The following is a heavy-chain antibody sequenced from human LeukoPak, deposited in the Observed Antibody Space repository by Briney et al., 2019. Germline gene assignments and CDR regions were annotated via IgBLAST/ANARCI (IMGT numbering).Heavy chain of an antibody. J-gene: IGHJ4*02. CDR1: GFTFSSYS. D-gene: IGHD4-17*01. CDR2: ISSSSSYI. Sequence: PGGSLRLSCAASGFTFSSYSMNWVRQAPGKGLEWVSSISSSSSYIYYADSVKGRFTISRDNAKNSLYLQMNSLRAEDTAVYYCAKDWLEYGDYVTPSDYWGQGTLVTVSS. V-gene: IGHV3-21*01. CDR3: AKDWLEYGDYVTPSDY.